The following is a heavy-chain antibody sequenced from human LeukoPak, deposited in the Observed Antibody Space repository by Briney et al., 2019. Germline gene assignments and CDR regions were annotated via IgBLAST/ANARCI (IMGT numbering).Heavy chain of an antibody. Sequence: PGGSLRLSCAASGFTFSTYAMHWVRQAPGKGLEWVAVISYDGSSKYYADSVKGRFTISRDNSKNTLYQQMNSLRAEDTAVYYCARARSSYGYGDAFDIWGQGTMVTVSS. J-gene: IGHJ3*02. CDR2: ISYDGSSK. V-gene: IGHV3-30*04. D-gene: IGHD5-18*01. CDR1: GFTFSTYA. CDR3: ARARSSYGYGDAFDI.